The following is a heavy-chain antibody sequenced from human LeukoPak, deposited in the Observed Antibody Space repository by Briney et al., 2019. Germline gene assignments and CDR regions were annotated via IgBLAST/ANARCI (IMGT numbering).Heavy chain of an antibody. J-gene: IGHJ3*01. D-gene: IGHD3-10*01. CDR1: GGSISGSISSYY. Sequence: SETLSLTCTVSGGSISGSISSYYWNWIRQPPGKGLEWIGYIYYSGSTHYNPSLKSRVTISVDTSKNQFSLKLSSVTAADTAVYYCARGTHYYGSGVVNWGQGTMVTVSS. V-gene: IGHV4-61*05. CDR3: ARGTHYYGSGVVN. CDR2: IYYSGST.